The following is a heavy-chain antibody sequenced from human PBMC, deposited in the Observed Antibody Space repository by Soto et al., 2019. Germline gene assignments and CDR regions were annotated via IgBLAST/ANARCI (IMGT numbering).Heavy chain of an antibody. CDR3: ARRYGLSAFDI. Sequence: QVQLQESGPGLVKPSETLSLTCTVSGGSISSYYWSWIRQPPGKGLEWIGDIYYSGSTNYNPSLKGRXTXSXXTSKNQFSLKLSSVTAADTAVYFCARRYGLSAFDIWGQGTMVTVSS. CDR2: IYYSGST. V-gene: IGHV4-59*08. D-gene: IGHD3-10*01. J-gene: IGHJ3*02. CDR1: GGSISSYY.